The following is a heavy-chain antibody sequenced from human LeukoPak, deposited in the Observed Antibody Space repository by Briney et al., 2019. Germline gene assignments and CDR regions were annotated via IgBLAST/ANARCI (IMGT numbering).Heavy chain of an antibody. Sequence: PSETLSLTCAVSGGSISSSNWWSWVRQPPAKGLEWIGEIYHSGSTNYNPSLKSRVTISVDKSKNQFSLKLSSVTAADTAVYYCARGNVRVYYDSSGYYYTAYYFDYWGQGTLVTVSS. J-gene: IGHJ4*02. D-gene: IGHD3-22*01. CDR3: ARGNVRVYYDSSGYYYTAYYFDY. CDR2: IYHSGST. V-gene: IGHV4-4*02. CDR1: GGSISSSNW.